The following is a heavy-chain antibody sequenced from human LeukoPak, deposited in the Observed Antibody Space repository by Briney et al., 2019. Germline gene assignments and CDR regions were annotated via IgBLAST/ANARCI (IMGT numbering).Heavy chain of an antibody. CDR2: ISAYNGNT. V-gene: IGHV1-18*01. J-gene: IGHJ4*02. Sequence: GASVKVSCKASGYTFTNYGISWVRQAPGQGLEWMGWISAYNGNTNYAQKFQGRVTMTTGTSPSTAYMELRSLRSDDTAVYYCASLSPGDADYWGQGTLVTVSS. CDR3: ASLSPGDADY. D-gene: IGHD2-21*02. CDR1: GYTFTNYG.